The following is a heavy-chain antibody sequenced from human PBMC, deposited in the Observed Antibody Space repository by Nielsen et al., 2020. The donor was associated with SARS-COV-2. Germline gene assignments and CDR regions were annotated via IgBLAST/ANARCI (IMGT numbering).Heavy chain of an antibody. CDR2: IYYSGST. Sequence: SETLSLTCTVSGGSISSYYWSWIRQPPGKGLEWIGYIYYSGSTNYNPSLKSRVTISVDTSKNQLSLKLSSVTAADTAVYYCARHGTYYYDSSGYPDAFDIWGQGTMVTVSS. J-gene: IGHJ3*02. D-gene: IGHD3-22*01. CDR1: GGSISSYY. CDR3: ARHGTYYYDSSGYPDAFDI. V-gene: IGHV4-59*08.